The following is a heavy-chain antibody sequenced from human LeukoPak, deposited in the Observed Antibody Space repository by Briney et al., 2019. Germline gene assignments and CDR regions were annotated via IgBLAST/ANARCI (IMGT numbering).Heavy chain of an antibody. V-gene: IGHV3-74*01. CDR1: GFYFRSYW. D-gene: IGHD4-17*01. J-gene: IGHJ5*02. CDR2: INSDGSST. Sequence: GGSLRLSCAASGFYFRSYWMHWVRQPPGKGLVWVSRINSDGSSTRYADSVKGRFTISRDNAKNTVYLQMNSLRAEDTAMYYCARESGNYGDENWFDPWGQGTLVTVSS. CDR3: ARESGNYGDENWFDP.